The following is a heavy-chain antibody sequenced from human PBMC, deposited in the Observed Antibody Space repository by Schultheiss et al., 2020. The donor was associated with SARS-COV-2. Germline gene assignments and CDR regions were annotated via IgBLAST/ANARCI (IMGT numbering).Heavy chain of an antibody. D-gene: IGHD1-26*01. CDR3: ARGRMVGGNSGGWFDP. V-gene: IGHV5-51*01. J-gene: IGHJ5*02. CDR2: IYPGESDI. CDR1: GYIFTSYW. Sequence: GESLKISCKGSGYIFTSYWIGWVRQMPGKDLEWMGIIYPGESDIRYSPSFQGQVTISADKSISTAYLQWSSLKASDTAIYYCARGRMVGGNSGGWFDPWGQGTLVTVS.